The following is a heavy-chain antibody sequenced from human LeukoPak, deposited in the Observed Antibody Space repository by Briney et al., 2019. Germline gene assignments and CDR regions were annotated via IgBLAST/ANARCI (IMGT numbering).Heavy chain of an antibody. Sequence: PGGSLRLSCAASGFTFSSYDMSWVRQAPGKGLEWVSAISGSGGSTYYADSVKGRFTISRDNSKNTLYLQMNSLRAEDTAVYYCAKNRLALYYFDYWGQGTLVTVSS. J-gene: IGHJ4*02. CDR3: AKNRLALYYFDY. V-gene: IGHV3-23*01. CDR1: GFTFSSYD. CDR2: ISGSGGST. D-gene: IGHD6-19*01.